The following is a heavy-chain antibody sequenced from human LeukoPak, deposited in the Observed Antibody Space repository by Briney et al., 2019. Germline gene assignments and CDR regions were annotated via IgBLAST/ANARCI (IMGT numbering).Heavy chain of an antibody. CDR1: GYSFTIYW. CDR3: ARYDSSGPLDY. J-gene: IGHJ4*02. V-gene: IGHV5-51*01. D-gene: IGHD3-22*01. Sequence: PGESLKISCKGSGYSFTIYWIGWVRQMPGKGLEWMGIIYPGHSDTRYSPSFQAQVTSSADKSISTAYLQGSSLKASDTAMYYCARYDSSGPLDYWGQGTLVTVSS. CDR2: IYPGHSDT.